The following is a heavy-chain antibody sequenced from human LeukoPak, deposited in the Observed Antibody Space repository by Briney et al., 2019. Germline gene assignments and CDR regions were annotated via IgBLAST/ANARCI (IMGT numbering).Heavy chain of an antibody. CDR1: GGSISSSSYY. CDR2: IYYSGST. D-gene: IGHD3-3*01. V-gene: IGHV4-39*01. CDR3: ARHAITIFGVVIMGENWFDP. Sequence: SETLSLTCTVSGGSISSSSYYWGWIRQPPGKGLEWIGSIYYSGSTYYNPSLKSRVTISVDTSKNQFSLKLSSVTAADTAVHYCARHAITIFGVVIMGENWFDPWGQGTLVTVSS. J-gene: IGHJ5*02.